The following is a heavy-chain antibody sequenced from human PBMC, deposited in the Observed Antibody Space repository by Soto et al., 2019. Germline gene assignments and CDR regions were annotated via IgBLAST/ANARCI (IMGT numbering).Heavy chain of an antibody. D-gene: IGHD3-22*01. J-gene: IGHJ4*01. CDR2: VSSYRGAT. CDR1: GGSFSGYY. V-gene: IGHV4-34*01. CDR3: ARGSSGYFPTLFWF. Sequence: SETLSLTCAVYGGSFSGYYWTWIRQPPGKGLEWIAYVSSYRGATYYNPSLKSRLTISLGTPMNQFSLKLTSVTAADTAVYYCARGSSGYFPTLFWFWGQGTLVTVSS.